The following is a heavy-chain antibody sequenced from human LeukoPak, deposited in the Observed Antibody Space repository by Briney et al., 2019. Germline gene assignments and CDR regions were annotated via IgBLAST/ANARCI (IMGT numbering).Heavy chain of an antibody. CDR2: IYTSGST. J-gene: IGHJ3*02. CDR3: ARGGIAAAGTYAFDI. V-gene: IGHV4-59*10. Sequence: PSETLSLTCAVYGGSFSGYYWSWIRQPAGKGLEWIGRIYTSGSTNYNPSLKSRVTMSVDTSKNQFSLKLSSVTAADTAVYYCARGGIAAAGTYAFDIWGQGTMVTVSS. D-gene: IGHD6-13*01. CDR1: GGSFSGYY.